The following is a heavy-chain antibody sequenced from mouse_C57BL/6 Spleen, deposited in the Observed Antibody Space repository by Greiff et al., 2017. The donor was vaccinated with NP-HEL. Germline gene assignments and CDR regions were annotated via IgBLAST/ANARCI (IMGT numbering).Heavy chain of an antibody. Sequence: VQLKQSGAELVRPGASVKLSCTASGFNIKDDYMHWVKQRPEQGLEWIGWIDPENGDTEYASKFQGKATITADTSSNTAYLQLSSLTSEDTAVYYCTTSPYYSNYGYFDYWGQGTTLTVSS. D-gene: IGHD2-5*01. V-gene: IGHV14-4*01. CDR2: IDPENGDT. CDR1: GFNIKDDY. CDR3: TTSPYYSNYGYFDY. J-gene: IGHJ2*01.